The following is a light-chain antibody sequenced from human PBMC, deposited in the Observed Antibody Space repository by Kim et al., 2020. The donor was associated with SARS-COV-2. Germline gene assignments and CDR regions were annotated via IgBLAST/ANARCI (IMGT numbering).Light chain of an antibody. Sequence: EIVMTQSPATLSVSPGERVTLSCRASQSVGTYLAWYQQKPGQAPRLLMHGASTRAAGFPPSFSGSGSGTEFTLTISTLKSEDSAVYYCQQYMNWPLTFGGGTKLEI. CDR3: QQYMNWPLT. J-gene: IGKJ4*01. CDR2: GAS. CDR1: QSVGTY. V-gene: IGKV3-15*01.